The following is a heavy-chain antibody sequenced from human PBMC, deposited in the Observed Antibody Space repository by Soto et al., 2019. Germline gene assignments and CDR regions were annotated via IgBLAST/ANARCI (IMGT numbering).Heavy chain of an antibody. V-gene: IGHV3-30*18. CDR3: AKDLEGYCSSTSCYTYFGLDV. D-gene: IGHD2-2*01. CDR2: ISYDGSNK. J-gene: IGHJ6*02. Sequence: GGSLRLSCAASGFTFSSYVMHWVRQAPGKGLEWVAVISYDGSNKYYADSVKGRFTISRDNSKHTLFLQMNSLRPEDTAVYYCAKDLEGYCSSTSCYTYFGLDVWGQGTTVNRLL. CDR1: GFTFSSYV.